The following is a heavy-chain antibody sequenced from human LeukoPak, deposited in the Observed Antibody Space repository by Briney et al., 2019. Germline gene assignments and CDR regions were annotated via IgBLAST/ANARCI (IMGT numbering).Heavy chain of an antibody. CDR2: ISAYNGNT. J-gene: IGHJ5*02. V-gene: IGHV1-18*01. Sequence: ASVKVSCKASGYTFTSYGISWVRQAPGQGLEWMGWISAYNGNTNYAQKLQGRVTMTTDTSTSTAYMELRSLRSDDTAVYYCARDVGYSGSYGEGNWFDPWGQGTLVTVSS. CDR1: GYTFTSYG. D-gene: IGHD1-26*01. CDR3: ARDVGYSGSYGEGNWFDP.